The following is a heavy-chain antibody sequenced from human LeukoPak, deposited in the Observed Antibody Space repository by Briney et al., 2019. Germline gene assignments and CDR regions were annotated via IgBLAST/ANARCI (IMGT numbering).Heavy chain of an antibody. J-gene: IGHJ4*02. CDR2: IYYSGST. CDR3: ARSLVKPYYFDC. V-gene: IGHV4-31*03. CDR1: GASISSGDYY. Sequence: SQTLSLTCTVSGASISSGDYYWSWIRQHPGKGLEWLGYIYYSGSTHYNPSLQSRLTISLDTSKNQFSLRLSSVTAADTAVYFCARSLVKPYYFDCWGRGALVTVSS. D-gene: IGHD2-21*01.